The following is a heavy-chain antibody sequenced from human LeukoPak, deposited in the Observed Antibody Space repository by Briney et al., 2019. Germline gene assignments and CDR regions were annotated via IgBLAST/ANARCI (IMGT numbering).Heavy chain of an antibody. J-gene: IGHJ3*02. Sequence: ASVKVSCQSSGYTFTNYGINWVRQDPGQGLEWMGWISAYNGDTNSAQLFRGRVTVTTDESTGTAYMELRSLRSDDTAVYFCARGGVIAYDGFDIWGQGTMVTVSS. CDR2: ISAYNGDT. CDR3: ARGGVIAYDGFDI. D-gene: IGHD3-16*02. V-gene: IGHV1-18*01. CDR1: GYTFTNYG.